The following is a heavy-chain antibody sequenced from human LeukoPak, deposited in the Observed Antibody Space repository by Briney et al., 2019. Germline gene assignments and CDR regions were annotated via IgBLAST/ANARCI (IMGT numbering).Heavy chain of an antibody. CDR3: VRGTMIVGP. D-gene: IGHD3-22*01. Sequence: GGSLRLSCAASGFTFDDFGMTWVRQAPGKGLEWVSSINSNGGRTTYGDSFKGRFTISRDDANDTLYLLMHSLRAEDTALYYCVRGTMIVGPWGQGTLVTVSS. V-gene: IGHV3-20*04. CDR1: GFTFDDFG. J-gene: IGHJ5*02. CDR2: INSNGGRT.